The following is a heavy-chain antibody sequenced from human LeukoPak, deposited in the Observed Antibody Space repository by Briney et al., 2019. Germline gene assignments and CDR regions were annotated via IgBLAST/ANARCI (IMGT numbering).Heavy chain of an antibody. CDR1: GFTFSSYA. CDR2: IYGSGGST. J-gene: IGHJ6*02. CDR3: AKDCSGGSCYVYYYYGMDV. D-gene: IGHD2-15*01. Sequence: QAGGSLRLSCAASGFTFSSYAMSWVRQAPGKGLEWVSAIYGSGGSTYYADSVKSRFAISTDNSKTTLYLQMNSLRAEDTAVYYCAKDCSGGSCYVYYYYGMDVWGQGTTVTVSS. V-gene: IGHV3-23*01.